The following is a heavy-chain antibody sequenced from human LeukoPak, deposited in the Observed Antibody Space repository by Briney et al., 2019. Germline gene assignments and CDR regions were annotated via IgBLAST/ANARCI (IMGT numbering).Heavy chain of an antibody. V-gene: IGHV3-23*01. Sequence: GGSLRLSCIASGFTFSSSAMSWVRQAPGKGLEWVSDINGSGGRTYYADSVKGRFTISRDNAKNSLYLQMNSLRAEDTAVYYCARDLMGIAYRGAFYYWGQGTLVTVSS. D-gene: IGHD6-13*01. CDR3: ARDLMGIAYRGAFYY. CDR2: INGSGGRT. J-gene: IGHJ4*02. CDR1: GFTFSSSA.